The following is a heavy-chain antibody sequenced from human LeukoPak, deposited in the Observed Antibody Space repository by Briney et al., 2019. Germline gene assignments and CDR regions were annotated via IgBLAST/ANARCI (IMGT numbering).Heavy chain of an antibody. J-gene: IGHJ4*02. CDR2: IIPIFGTA. D-gene: IGHD6-13*01. Sequence: ASVKVSCKASGGTFSSYAISWVRQAPGQGLEWMGGIIPIFGTANYAQKFQGRVTITTDESTSTAYMEPSSLRSEDTAVYYCAREGYSSSWSPSFFGYWGQGTLVTVSS. V-gene: IGHV1-69*05. CDR1: GGTFSSYA. CDR3: AREGYSSSWSPSFFGY.